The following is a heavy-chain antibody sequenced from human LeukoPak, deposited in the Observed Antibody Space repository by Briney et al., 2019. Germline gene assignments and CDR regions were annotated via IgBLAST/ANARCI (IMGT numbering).Heavy chain of an antibody. CDR1: GFTFSSYS. Sequence: GGSLRLSCAASGFTFSSYSMNWVCQAPGKGLEWISYISETSSFMYYADSVKGRFTISRDNAKNSLYLQMGSLRAEDTAVYYCARGDPDISFGVAGEAFDIWGQGTMVTVSS. CDR2: ISETSSFM. V-gene: IGHV3-48*01. J-gene: IGHJ3*02. D-gene: IGHD3-3*01. CDR3: ARGDPDISFGVAGEAFDI.